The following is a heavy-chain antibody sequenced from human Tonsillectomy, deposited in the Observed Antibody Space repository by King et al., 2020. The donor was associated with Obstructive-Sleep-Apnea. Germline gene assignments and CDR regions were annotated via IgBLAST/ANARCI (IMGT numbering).Heavy chain of an antibody. Sequence: VQLVESGGGLVQPVGSLRLSCAASGFTFSSYWMHWVRQAPWKGLVWVSRIISDGSSTSNADSVKGRFTISRDNAKNTLYLQMNSLRAEDTAVYYCARSRGLGAYYFDYWGQGTLVTVSS. CDR3: ARSRGLGAYYFDY. CDR1: GFTFSSYW. J-gene: IGHJ4*02. D-gene: IGHD3-10*01. CDR2: IISDGSST. V-gene: IGHV3-74*01.